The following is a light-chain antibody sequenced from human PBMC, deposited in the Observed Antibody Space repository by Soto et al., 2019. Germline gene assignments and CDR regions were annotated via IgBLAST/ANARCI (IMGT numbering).Light chain of an antibody. CDR3: QQRSNWSLLT. Sequence: EILLTHYPATLSLSPGEIATLSCRSSQSVRSYLAWYRQKPGQAPRLLIYDAINRATGIPARFSGSGSGTDFTITISSLEPEDFAVYFCQQRSNWSLLTFGGGTKVDIK. J-gene: IGKJ4*01. CDR1: QSVRSY. V-gene: IGKV3-11*01. CDR2: DAI.